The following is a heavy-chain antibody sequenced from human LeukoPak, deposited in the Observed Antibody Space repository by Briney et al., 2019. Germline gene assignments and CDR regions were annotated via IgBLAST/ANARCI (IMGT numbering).Heavy chain of an antibody. CDR3: AKDYRPYCSSTSCTSMDV. J-gene: IGHJ6*04. Sequence: PGGSLRLSCAASGFTFSSYGMHWVRQAPGKGLEWVAFIRYDGSNKYYADSVKGRFTISRDSSKNTLYLQMNSLRAEDTAVYYCAKDYRPYCSSTSCTSMDVWGKGTTVTVSS. CDR2: IRYDGSNK. CDR1: GFTFSSYG. V-gene: IGHV3-30*02. D-gene: IGHD2-2*01.